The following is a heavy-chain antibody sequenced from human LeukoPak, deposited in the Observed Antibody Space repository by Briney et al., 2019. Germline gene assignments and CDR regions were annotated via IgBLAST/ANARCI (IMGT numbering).Heavy chain of an antibody. D-gene: IGHD5-12*01. CDR1: GFTFSSYA. CDR3: AKDFEWLRFGQSWGMDV. CDR2: ISGSGGST. Sequence: PGGSLRLSCAASGFTFSSYAMSWVRQAPGKGLEWVSAISGSGGSTYYADSVKGRFTISRDNSKNTLYLQMNSLRAEDTAVYYCAKDFEWLRFGQSWGMDVWGQGTTVTVSS. J-gene: IGHJ6*02. V-gene: IGHV3-23*01.